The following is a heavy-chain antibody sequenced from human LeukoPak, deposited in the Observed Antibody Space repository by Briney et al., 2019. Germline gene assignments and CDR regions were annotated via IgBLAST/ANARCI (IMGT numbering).Heavy chain of an antibody. CDR3: AKDRGRYYDSSGYYWGYYFDS. CDR1: GFTFGSYA. Sequence: PGGSLRLSCAASGFTFGSYAVNWVRQAPGKGLEWVSSISGSGGSTYYADSVKGRFTISNDNSENTLYLQMSSMRAEDTAVYYCAKDRGRYYDSSGYYWGYYFDSWGQGILVTVST. V-gene: IGHV3-23*01. J-gene: IGHJ4*02. D-gene: IGHD3-22*01. CDR2: ISGSGGST.